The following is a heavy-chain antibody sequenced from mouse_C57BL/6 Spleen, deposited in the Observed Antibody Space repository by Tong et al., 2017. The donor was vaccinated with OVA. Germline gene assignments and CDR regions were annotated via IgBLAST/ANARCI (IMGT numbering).Heavy chain of an antibody. CDR3: ARDDTTVPFAY. CDR1: GFTFSSYA. CDR2: ISSGGSYT. J-gene: IGHJ3*01. Sequence: EVQLQESGGGLVKPGGSLKLSCAASGFTFSSYAMSWVRQTPDKRLEWVATISSGGSYTYYPDNVKGRFTISRDNAKNNLYLQMSHLKSEDTAMYYCARDDTTVPFAYWGQGTLVTVSA. D-gene: IGHD1-1*01. V-gene: IGHV5-4*01.